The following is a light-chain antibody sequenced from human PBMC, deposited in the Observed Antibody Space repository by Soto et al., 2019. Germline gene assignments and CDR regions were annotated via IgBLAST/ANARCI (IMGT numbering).Light chain of an antibody. CDR1: QSSSSY. J-gene: IGKJ1*01. V-gene: IGKV1-39*01. Sequence: DIQMTQSPSSLSASVGDRVTITFRAIQSSSSYLNLYRQQPGKGPKLLIYAASSLQSGVPSRFSGSGSGTDFTLTISSLQPEDFATYYCQQSYSTPTWTFGQGTKVGI. CDR3: QQSYSTPTWT. CDR2: AAS.